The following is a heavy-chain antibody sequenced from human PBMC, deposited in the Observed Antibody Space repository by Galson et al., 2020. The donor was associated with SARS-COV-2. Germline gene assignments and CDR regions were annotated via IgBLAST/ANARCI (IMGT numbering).Heavy chain of an antibody. D-gene: IGHD3-10*01. Sequence: GGSLRLSCAASGFTFGTYTMAWVRQAPGKGPEWVSSISISGNSAYYADSVKGRFTISRDNSKNTLYLQMNSLRAEDTAVYYCAKDFPITLVRGVPYNWFGPWGQGTLVTVSS. CDR3: AKDFPITLVRGVPYNWFGP. CDR2: ISISGNSA. V-gene: IGHV3-23*01. J-gene: IGHJ5*02. CDR1: GFTFGTYT.